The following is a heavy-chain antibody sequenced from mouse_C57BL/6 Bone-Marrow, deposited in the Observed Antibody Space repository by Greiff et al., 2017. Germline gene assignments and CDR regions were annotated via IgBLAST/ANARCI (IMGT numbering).Heavy chain of an antibody. Sequence: LQQSGAELVRPGSSVKLSCKDSYFAFMASAMHWVKQRPGHGLEWIGTFSMCSDATEYSENLKGKATLTANTSSSTAYMKLSSLTSEDSAVYYCARDDGSSKFAYWGQGTLVTVSS. D-gene: IGHD1-1*01. CDR1: YFAFMASA. V-gene: IGHV1-49*01. CDR3: ARDDGSSKFAY. CDR2: FSMCSDAT. J-gene: IGHJ3*01.